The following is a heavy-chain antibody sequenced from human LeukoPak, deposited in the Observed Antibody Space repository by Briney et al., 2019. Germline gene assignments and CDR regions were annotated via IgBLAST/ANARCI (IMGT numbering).Heavy chain of an antibody. CDR1: GGSINNALYY. CDR3: ARHTIFCSFINCSPFDP. V-gene: IGHV4-39*01. CDR2: VSHDGIT. Sequence: SETLSLTCTVSGGSINNALYYWAWIRQTPEQQLEWMGSVSHDGITNYSPSLGGRVSLSADMSKNAFFMEVHSVTAADSAIYYCARHTIFCSFINCSPFDPWGQGTLVTVSS. D-gene: IGHD3-3*01. J-gene: IGHJ5*02.